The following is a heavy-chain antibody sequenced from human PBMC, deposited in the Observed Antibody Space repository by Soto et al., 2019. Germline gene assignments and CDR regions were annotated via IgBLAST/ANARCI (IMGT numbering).Heavy chain of an antibody. J-gene: IGHJ6*03. D-gene: IGHD3-3*01. Sequence: SETLSLTCTVSGGSISSYYWSWIRQPPGKGLEWIGYIYYSGSTNYNPSLKSQVTISVDTSKNQFSLKLSSVTAADTAGYYCARQRLLDFWGGYYLKGRETYYYYMDVWGKGTTVTVSS. CDR2: IYYSGST. CDR1: GGSISSYY. V-gene: IGHV4-59*08. CDR3: ARQRLLDFWGGYYLKGRETYYYYMDV.